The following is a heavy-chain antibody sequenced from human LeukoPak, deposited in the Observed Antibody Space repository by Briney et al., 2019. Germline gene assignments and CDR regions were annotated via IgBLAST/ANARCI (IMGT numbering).Heavy chain of an antibody. Sequence: PGGSLRLSCAASGFTFSSYWMSWVRQAPGKGLEWVSSITTSSTYIPYADSVKGRFNISRDNAKNSLYLQMNSLRAEDTAVYYCARGKYSSGWFDYWGQGTLVTVSS. CDR2: ITTSSTYI. J-gene: IGHJ4*02. CDR1: GFTFSSYW. D-gene: IGHD6-19*01. V-gene: IGHV3-21*01. CDR3: ARGKYSSGWFDY.